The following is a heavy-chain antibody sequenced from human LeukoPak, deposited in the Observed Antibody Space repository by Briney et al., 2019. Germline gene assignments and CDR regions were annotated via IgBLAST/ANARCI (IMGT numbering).Heavy chain of an antibody. D-gene: IGHD7-27*01. Sequence: PGGSLRLSCAASGFTFSSYWMNWVRQAPGKGLEWVSYISSSSSPIKYADSLKGRFTISRDNAKNSLYLQMNSLRVEDTAVYYCTRGPKYWGRSAFDMWGPGTMVTVSS. CDR2: ISSSSSPI. CDR1: GFTFSSYW. CDR3: TRGPKYWGRSAFDM. J-gene: IGHJ3*02. V-gene: IGHV3-48*01.